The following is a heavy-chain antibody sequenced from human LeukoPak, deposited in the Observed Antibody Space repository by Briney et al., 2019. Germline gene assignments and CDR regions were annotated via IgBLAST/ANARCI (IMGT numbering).Heavy chain of an antibody. J-gene: IGHJ6*04. CDR3: ARDQLAMVRGAKNGMDV. V-gene: IGHV4-31*03. CDR1: GGSISSGGYY. Sequence: PSQTLSLTCTVSGGSISSGGYYWSWIRQHPGKGLEWIGYIYYSGSTYYNPSLKSRVTISVDTSKNQFSLKLSSVTAADTAVYYCARDQLAMVRGAKNGMDVWGKGTTVTVSS. CDR2: IYYSGST. D-gene: IGHD3-10*01.